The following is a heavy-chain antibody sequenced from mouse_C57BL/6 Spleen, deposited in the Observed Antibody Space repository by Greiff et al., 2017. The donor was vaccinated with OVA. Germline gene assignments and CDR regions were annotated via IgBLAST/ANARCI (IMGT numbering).Heavy chain of an antibody. CDR1: GFTFSSYA. V-gene: IGHV5-9-1*02. Sequence: EVMLVESGEGLVKPGGSLKLSCAASGFTFSSYAMSWVRQTPEKRLEWVAYISSGGDYIYYADTVKGRFTISRDNARNTLYLQMSSLKSEDTAMYYSTRDRNAGPYAMDYWGQGTSVTVSS. CDR3: TRDRNAGPYAMDY. J-gene: IGHJ4*01. D-gene: IGHD2-14*01. CDR2: ISSGGDYI.